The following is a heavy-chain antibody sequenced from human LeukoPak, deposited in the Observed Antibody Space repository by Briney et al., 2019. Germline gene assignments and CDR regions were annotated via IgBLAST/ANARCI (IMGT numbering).Heavy chain of an antibody. J-gene: IGHJ4*02. Sequence: ASVTVSCKASGYTFTSYDINWVRQATGQGLEWMGWMNPNSGNTGYAQKFQGRVTMTRNTSISTAYMELSSLRSEDTAVYYCARRVLRNQDFDYWGQGTLVTVSS. CDR1: GYTFTSYD. V-gene: IGHV1-8*01. CDR2: MNPNSGNT. CDR3: ARRVLRNQDFDY. D-gene: IGHD1-14*01.